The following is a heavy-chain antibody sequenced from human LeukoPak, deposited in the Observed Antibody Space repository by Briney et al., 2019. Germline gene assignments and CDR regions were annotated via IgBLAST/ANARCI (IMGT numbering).Heavy chain of an antibody. J-gene: IGHJ5*02. V-gene: IGHV4-39*01. CDR2: IYYSGST. CDR1: GGSIISSYY. D-gene: IGHD4-17*01. Sequence: SETLSLTCTVSGGSIISSYYWGWFRQPPGKGLEWIGTIYYSGSTYYNPSLKSRVTISVDTSKNQFSLRLSSVTASDTAVFYCARLGRVSDYESWFDPWGQGTLVTVSS. CDR3: ARLGRVSDYESWFDP.